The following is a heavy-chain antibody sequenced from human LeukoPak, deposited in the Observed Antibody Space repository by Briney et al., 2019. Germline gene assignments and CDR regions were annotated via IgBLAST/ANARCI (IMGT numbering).Heavy chain of an antibody. CDR1: GGSISSGGYS. CDR2: IYHSGST. CDR3: ARGQGYNYGYNFDY. D-gene: IGHD5-18*01. V-gene: IGHV4-30-2*01. J-gene: IGHJ4*02. Sequence: PSETLSLTCAVSGGSISSGGYSWSWIRQPPGKGLEWIGYIYHSGSTYYNPSLKSRVTISVDTSKNQFSLKLSSVTAADTAVYYCARGQGYNYGYNFDYWGQGTLVTVSS.